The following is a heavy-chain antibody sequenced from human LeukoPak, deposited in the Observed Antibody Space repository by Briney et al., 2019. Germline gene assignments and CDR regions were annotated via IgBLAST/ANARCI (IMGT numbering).Heavy chain of an antibody. CDR2: IIPILGIA. CDR1: GGTFSSYA. J-gene: IGHJ3*02. V-gene: IGHV1-69*04. D-gene: IGHD3-22*01. Sequence: VASVKVSCKASGGTFSSYAISWVRQAPGQGLEWMGRIIPILGIANYAQKFQGRVTITADKSTSTAYMELSSLRSEDTAVYYCARDVDYYDSSGYDAFDIWGQGTMVTASS. CDR3: ARDVDYYDSSGYDAFDI.